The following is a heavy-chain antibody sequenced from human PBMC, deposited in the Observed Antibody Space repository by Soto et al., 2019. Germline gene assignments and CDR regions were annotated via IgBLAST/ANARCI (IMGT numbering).Heavy chain of an antibody. Sequence: GGSLRLSCAASGFTFSSYWMHWVRQAPGKGLVWVSRINSDGSSTSYADSVKGRFTISRDNAKNTLYLQMNSLRAEDTAVYYCARDPKGSSWYLGRGWFDPWGQGTLVTVSS. V-gene: IGHV3-74*01. J-gene: IGHJ5*02. D-gene: IGHD6-13*01. CDR2: INSDGSST. CDR1: GFTFSSYW. CDR3: ARDPKGSSWYLGRGWFDP.